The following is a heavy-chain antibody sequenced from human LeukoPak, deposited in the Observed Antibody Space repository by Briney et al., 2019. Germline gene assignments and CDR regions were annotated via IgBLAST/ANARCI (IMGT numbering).Heavy chain of an antibody. CDR1: GGTFISYA. CDR3: ARVGDYGGNSDGVDY. Sequence: SVKVSCKASGGTFISYAISWVRQAPGQGLEWMGGIIPIFGTANYAQKFQGRVTITADESTSTAYMELSSLRSEDTAVYYCARVGDYGGNSDGVDYWGQGTLVTVSS. V-gene: IGHV1-69*13. D-gene: IGHD4-23*01. J-gene: IGHJ4*02. CDR2: IIPIFGTA.